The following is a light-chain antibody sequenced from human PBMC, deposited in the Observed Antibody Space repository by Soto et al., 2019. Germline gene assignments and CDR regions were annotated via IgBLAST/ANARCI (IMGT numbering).Light chain of an antibody. CDR2: MTN. J-gene: IGLJ3*02. CDR3: AAWDDSLRAGV. Sequence: QSVLTQPTSASGTPGQTVTISCSGGWYNIGKNLGYWYQQFPGTAPKLLIYMTNQRPSGVPDRFSGSKSGSSASLAVSGLRSEDEAVYYCAAWDDSLRAGVFGGGTKLTVL. CDR1: WYNIGKNL. V-gene: IGLV1-47*01.